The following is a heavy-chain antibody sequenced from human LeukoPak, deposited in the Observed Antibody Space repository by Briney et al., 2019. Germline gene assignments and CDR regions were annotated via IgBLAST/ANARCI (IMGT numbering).Heavy chain of an antibody. V-gene: IGHV3-30*18. Sequence: GGSLRLSCAASGFTFSSYGMHWVRQAPGKGLEWVAVISYDGSNKYYADSVKGRFTISRDNSKNTLYLQMNSLSAEDTAVYYCAKDLIYWGQGTLVTVSS. J-gene: IGHJ4*02. CDR1: GFTFSSYG. D-gene: IGHD3-16*01. CDR3: AKDLIY. CDR2: ISYDGSNK.